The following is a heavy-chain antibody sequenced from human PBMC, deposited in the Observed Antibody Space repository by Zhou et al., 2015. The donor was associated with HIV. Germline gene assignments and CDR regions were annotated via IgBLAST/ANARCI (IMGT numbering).Heavy chain of an antibody. V-gene: IGHV3-11*01. CDR2: ISSSGNTI. Sequence: QLVESGGGLVKPGGSLRLACAASGFTFSDYYMTWIRQVPGKGLDWLSYISSSGNTIDYAESVRGRFTISRDNAKDSLYLQMNSLRAEDTAVYFCAVSMNYYGSGTYYYFDYWGQGTLVTVSS. D-gene: IGHD3-10*01. CDR3: AVSMNYYGSGTYYYFDY. J-gene: IGHJ4*02. CDR1: GFTFSDYY.